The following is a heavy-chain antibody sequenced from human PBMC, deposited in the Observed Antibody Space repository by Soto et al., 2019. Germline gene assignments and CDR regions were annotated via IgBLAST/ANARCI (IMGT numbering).Heavy chain of an antibody. Sequence: EMQLVESGGGLVQPGGSLRLSCTASGFTFSNYWMNWIRQAPGKGLEWVANIKEDASEKYYVDSVKGRFTISRDNTKNSLFRQMNSLRGEDTAVSYCVGSGAAGVWGKGTLVNVSS. V-gene: IGHV3-7*02. CDR1: GFTFSNYW. CDR2: IKEDASEK. D-gene: IGHD3-10*01. CDR3: VGSGAAGV. J-gene: IGHJ4*02.